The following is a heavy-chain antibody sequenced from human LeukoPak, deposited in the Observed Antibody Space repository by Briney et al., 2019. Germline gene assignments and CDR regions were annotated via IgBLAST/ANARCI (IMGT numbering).Heavy chain of an antibody. CDR3: VRVVTVSNTDPAFDI. CDR1: GFTFSSYA. V-gene: IGHV3-30-3*01. CDR2: ISYDGSNK. J-gene: IGHJ3*02. D-gene: IGHD2-21*02. Sequence: PGGSLRLSCAASGFTFSSYAMHWVRQAPGKGLEWVAVISYDGSNKYYADSVKGRFTISRDNPKSTLYLQMNSLRAEDTAVYYCVRVVTVSNTDPAFDIWGRGTLVTVSS.